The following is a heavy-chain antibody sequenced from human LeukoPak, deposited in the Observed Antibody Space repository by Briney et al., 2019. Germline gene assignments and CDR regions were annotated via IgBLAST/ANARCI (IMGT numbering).Heavy chain of an antibody. CDR1: GFTVSSTY. Sequence: GGSLRLSCAASGFTVSSTYMSWVGQAPGKGLKGVSLIYSDGTTFYADSVKGRFAISTDNSKNTLYLQMSSLRAEDTAVYYCARDSSSFPNYFDYWGQGTLITVSS. CDR3: ARDSSSFPNYFDY. V-gene: IGHV3-53*01. D-gene: IGHD3-3*02. J-gene: IGHJ4*02. CDR2: IYSDGTT.